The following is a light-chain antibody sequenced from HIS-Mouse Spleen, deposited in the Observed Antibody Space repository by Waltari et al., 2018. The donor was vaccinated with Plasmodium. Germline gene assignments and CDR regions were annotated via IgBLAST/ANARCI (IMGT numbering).Light chain of an antibody. V-gene: IGKV3-15*01. CDR3: QQYNNWSFT. CDR2: GAS. Sequence: EIVMTISPATLYVSQGERATRSCRASQSVSSNLAWYQQKPGQAPRLLLYGASPRATGIPARFSGSGSGTEFTLTISSLQSEDFAVYYFQQYNNWSFTFGPGTKVDIK. J-gene: IGKJ3*01. CDR1: QSVSSN.